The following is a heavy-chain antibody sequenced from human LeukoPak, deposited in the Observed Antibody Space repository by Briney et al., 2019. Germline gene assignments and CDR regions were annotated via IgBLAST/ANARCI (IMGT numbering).Heavy chain of an antibody. CDR3: ARSYHGEYTANFDY. CDR1: GFTFSSYS. D-gene: IGHD5-18*01. J-gene: IGHJ4*02. CDR2: ISSSSSYI. Sequence: PGGSLRLSCAASGFTFSSYSMNWVRQAPGKGLEWVSSISSSSSYIYYADSVKGRFTISRDNAKNSLYLQLNSLRAEDTAVYYCARSYHGEYTANFDYWGQGTLVTVSS. V-gene: IGHV3-21*01.